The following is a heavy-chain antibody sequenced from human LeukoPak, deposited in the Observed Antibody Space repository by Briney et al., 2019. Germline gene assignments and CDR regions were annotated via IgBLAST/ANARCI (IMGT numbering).Heavy chain of an antibody. CDR1: GFSFSTYS. Sequence: NPGGSLRLSCAASGFSFSTYSMNWVRQAPGKGLEWVSSITSSPTYIYYADSVKGRFTISRDNAKNSVYLQMNSLRVEDTAVYYCASEMTYDCDSSGFVWGQGTLVTVSS. J-gene: IGHJ4*02. V-gene: IGHV3-21*01. CDR3: ASEMTYDCDSSGFV. CDR2: ITSSPTYI. D-gene: IGHD3-22*01.